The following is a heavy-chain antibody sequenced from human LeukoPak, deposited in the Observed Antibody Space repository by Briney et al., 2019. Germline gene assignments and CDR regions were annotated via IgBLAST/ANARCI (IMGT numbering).Heavy chain of an antibody. D-gene: IGHD1-26*01. J-gene: IGHJ4*02. V-gene: IGHV3-23*01. Sequence: PGGSLRLSCAASGFTFRNYALNWVRQAAGKGLEWVSGIVGSGGNTHYADSVKGRFTISRDNSKNTLYLQMNSLRAEDTAVYYCAKELVGATRSRNFDYWGQGTLVTVSS. CDR3: AKELVGATRSRNFDY. CDR2: IVGSGGNT. CDR1: GFTFRNYA.